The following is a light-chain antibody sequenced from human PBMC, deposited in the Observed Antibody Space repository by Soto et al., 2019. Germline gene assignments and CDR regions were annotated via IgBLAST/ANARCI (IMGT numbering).Light chain of an antibody. Sequence: EIVLTHSPATLSLSPGERATLSCRASQRVSSYLAWYQQKPGQAPRLLIYDASNRATGIPARFSGSGSATDFTLTISSLEPEDFAVYYCQQRSNWPVTFGQWTRLEIK. V-gene: IGKV3-11*01. J-gene: IGKJ5*01. CDR2: DAS. CDR3: QQRSNWPVT. CDR1: QRVSSY.